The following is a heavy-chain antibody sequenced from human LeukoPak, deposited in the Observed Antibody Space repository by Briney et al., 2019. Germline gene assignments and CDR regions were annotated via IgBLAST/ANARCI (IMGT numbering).Heavy chain of an antibody. D-gene: IGHD2-2*01. CDR3: ARYGSTSTYAY. V-gene: IGHV3-48*04. CDR2: ISSSGSPI. J-gene: IGHJ4*02. Sequence: GGSLRLSCAASGFTFSSYSMNWVRQAPGKGLEWVSYISSSGSPIYYVDSVKGRFTISRDNAKNSLYLQMNNLRAEDTAVYYCARYGSTSTYAYWGQGTLVTVSS. CDR1: GFTFSSYS.